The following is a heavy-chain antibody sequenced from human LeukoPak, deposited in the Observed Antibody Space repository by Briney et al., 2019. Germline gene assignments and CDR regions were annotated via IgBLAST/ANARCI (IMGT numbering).Heavy chain of an antibody. J-gene: IGHJ4*02. V-gene: IGHV3-23*01. CDR3: AKESGALGAPLYDY. CDR1: GFPFSTYA. D-gene: IGHD4/OR15-4a*01. Sequence: GGSLRLSCAASGFPFSTYAMNWVRQAPGKGLEWVAGIYGSGGGIQYADSVKGRFTISRDNSKNMLYLQMNSLRAEDTAVYYCAKESGALGAPLYDYWGQGILVTGSS. CDR2: IYGSGGGI.